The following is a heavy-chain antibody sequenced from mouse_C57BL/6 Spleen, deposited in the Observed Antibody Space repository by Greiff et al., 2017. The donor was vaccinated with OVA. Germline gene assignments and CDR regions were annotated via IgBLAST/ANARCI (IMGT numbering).Heavy chain of an antibody. CDR3: ARYLRDAMDY. CDR1: GYTFTSYW. J-gene: IGHJ4*01. Sequence: QVQLQQPGAELVRPGSSVKLSCKASGYTFTSYWMHWVKQRPIQGLEWIGNIDPSDSETHYNQKFKDKATLTVDKSSSTAYMQRSSLTSEDSAVYYCARYLRDAMDYWGQGTSVTVSS. V-gene: IGHV1-52*01. D-gene: IGHD5-1*01. CDR2: IDPSDSET.